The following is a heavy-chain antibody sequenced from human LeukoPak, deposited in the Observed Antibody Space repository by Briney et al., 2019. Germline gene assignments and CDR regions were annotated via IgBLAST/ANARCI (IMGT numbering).Heavy chain of an antibody. CDR3: ASTSTSYYGSGSWVY. D-gene: IGHD3-10*01. CDR1: GGSISSYY. V-gene: IGHV4-59*01. CDR2: IYYSGST. J-gene: IGHJ4*02. Sequence: PSETLSLTCTVSGGSISSYYWSWIRQPPGKGLEWIGYIYYSGSTNYNPSLKSRVTISVDTAKNQFSLKLSSVTAADTAVYYCASTSTSYYGSGSWVYWGQGTLVTVSS.